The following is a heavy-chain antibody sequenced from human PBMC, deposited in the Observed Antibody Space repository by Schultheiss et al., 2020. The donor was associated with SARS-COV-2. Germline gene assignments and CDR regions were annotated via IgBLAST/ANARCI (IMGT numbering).Heavy chain of an antibody. J-gene: IGHJ4*02. Sequence: GGSLRLSCAASGFSFSAYGMHWVRHLPGKGLEWVAVIWYDGSNKYYADSVKGRFTISRDNSKNTLYLQMNSLRAEDTAVYYCARGGSYGELLWYFDYWGQGTLVTVSS. CDR2: IWYDGSNK. CDR1: GFSFSAYG. D-gene: IGHD4-17*01. V-gene: IGHV3-33*01. CDR3: ARGGSYGELLWYFDY.